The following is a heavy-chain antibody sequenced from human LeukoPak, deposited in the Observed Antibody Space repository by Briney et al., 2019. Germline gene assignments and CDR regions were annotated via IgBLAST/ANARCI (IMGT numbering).Heavy chain of an antibody. CDR3: AKLDGSGAGSSRPPIDY. Sequence: GGTLRLSCAASGFTFSSYGMHWVRQAPGRGLEWVAVISYDGSNKYYADSVKGRFTISRDNSKNTLYLQIKSLGAEDTAIYYCAKLDGSGAGSSRPPIDYWGQGSLVTVSS. D-gene: IGHD3-10*01. V-gene: IGHV3-30*18. J-gene: IGHJ4*02. CDR2: ISYDGSNK. CDR1: GFTFSSYG.